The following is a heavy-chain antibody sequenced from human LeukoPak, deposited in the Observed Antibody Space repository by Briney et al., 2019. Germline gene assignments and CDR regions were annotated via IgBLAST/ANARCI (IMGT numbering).Heavy chain of an antibody. D-gene: IGHD2-2*01. V-gene: IGHV1-69*04. CDR1: GGTFSSYA. Sequence: EASVKVSCKASGGTFSSYAISWVRQAPGQGLEWMGRIIPILGIANYAQKFQGRVTITADKSTSTAYMELSSLRSEDTAVYYCARELSTVPRWFDPWGQGTLVTVSS. CDR2: IIPILGIA. J-gene: IGHJ5*02. CDR3: ARELSTVPRWFDP.